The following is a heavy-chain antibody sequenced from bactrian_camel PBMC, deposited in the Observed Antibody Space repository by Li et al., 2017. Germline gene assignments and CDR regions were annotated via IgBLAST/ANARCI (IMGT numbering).Heavy chain of an antibody. CDR1: GHTYSPYC. CDR3: VADTPRGAWLGPCRKFGW. V-gene: IGHV3S67*01. Sequence: QLVESGGGSVHTGESLRLSCETSGHTYSPYCMGWFRQTPGKEREDVARLDRDGAARYAPSVQGRFSISKGKDNRLHLQMDDLQTEDTSVYYCVADTPRGAWLGPCRKFGWWGQGTQVTVS. D-gene: IGHD1*01. CDR2: LDRDGAA. J-gene: IGHJ6*01.